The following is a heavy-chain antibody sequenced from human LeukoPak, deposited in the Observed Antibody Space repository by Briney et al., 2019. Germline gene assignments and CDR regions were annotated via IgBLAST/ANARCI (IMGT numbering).Heavy chain of an antibody. CDR2: IYHSGST. Sequence: SETLSLTCTVSSGSIGSYYWSWIRQPPGKGLEWIGYIYHSGSTSYNPSLKSRVTISVDTSKNQFSLKLSSVTAADTAVYYRASAGYYYDSSGYYSAFHYWGQGTLVTVSS. J-gene: IGHJ4*02. D-gene: IGHD3-22*01. CDR3: ASAGYYYDSSGYYSAFHY. CDR1: SGSIGSYY. V-gene: IGHV4-59*01.